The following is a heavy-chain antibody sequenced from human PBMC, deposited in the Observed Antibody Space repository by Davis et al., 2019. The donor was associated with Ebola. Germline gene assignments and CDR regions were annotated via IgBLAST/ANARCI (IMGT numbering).Heavy chain of an antibody. D-gene: IGHD3-22*01. CDR2: IYYSGST. V-gene: IGHV4-39*01. J-gene: IGHJ4*02. CDR3: ARLGDYYDSSGYFG. Sequence: MPSETLSLTCTVSGGSISSSSYYWGWIRQPPGKGLEWIGSIYYSGSTYYNPSLKSRVTISVDTSKNQFSLKLSSVTAADTAVYYCARLGDYYDSSGYFGWGQGTLVTVSS. CDR1: GGSISSSSYY.